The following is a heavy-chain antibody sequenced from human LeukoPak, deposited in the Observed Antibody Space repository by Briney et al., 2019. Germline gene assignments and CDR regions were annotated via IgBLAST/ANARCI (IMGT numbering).Heavy chain of an antibody. J-gene: IGHJ4*02. D-gene: IGHD2-2*02. CDR3: AKAEDIVVVPGAIPDY. CDR2: ISGSGGST. CDR1: GFTFSSYA. Sequence: PGGSLILSCAASGFTFSSYAMSWVRQAPGKGLEWVSAISGSGGSTYYADSVKGRFTISRDNSKNTLYLQMNSLRAEDTGVYNCAKAEDIVVVPGAIPDYWGQGTLVTVSS. V-gene: IGHV3-23*01.